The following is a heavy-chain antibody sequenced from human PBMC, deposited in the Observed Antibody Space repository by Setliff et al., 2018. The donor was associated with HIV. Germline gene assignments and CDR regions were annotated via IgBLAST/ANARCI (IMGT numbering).Heavy chain of an antibody. D-gene: IGHD3-9*01. V-gene: IGHV4-61*09. CDR2: IYTSGST. Sequence: SETLSLTCTVSGGSIGSGYYYWSWIRQPAGKGLEWIGHIYTSGSTNYNPSLKSRVTISVDTSKNQFSLKLSSVTAADTAVYSCARRQSYYDILNGRAFDALDIWGQGTKVTVSS. CDR1: GGSIGSGYYY. J-gene: IGHJ3*02. CDR3: ARRQSYYDILNGRAFDALDI.